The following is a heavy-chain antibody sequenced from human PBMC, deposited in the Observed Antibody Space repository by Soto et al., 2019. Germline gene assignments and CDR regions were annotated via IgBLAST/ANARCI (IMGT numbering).Heavy chain of an antibody. V-gene: IGHV1-69*02. CDR2: IIPTLCVP. CDR3: ASGGSIGRRSGIGY. J-gene: IGHJ4*02. CDR1: GGSFSSYT. Sequence: QVQLVQSGAEVKYPGSSVKVSCKASGGSFSSYTLSWVRQAPGQGLEWMGRIIPTLCVPNYAHKSQDRVTLPAANSPRSAYMALSSPTSDDTAVYNCASGGSIGRRSGIGYWGQGTLVTVSS. D-gene: IGHD2-15*01.